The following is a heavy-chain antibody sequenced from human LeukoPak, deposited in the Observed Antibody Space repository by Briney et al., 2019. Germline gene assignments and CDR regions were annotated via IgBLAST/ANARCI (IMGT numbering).Heavy chain of an antibody. CDR1: GFTFSSYS. Sequence: GGSLRLSCAASGFTFSSYSMNWVRQAPGKGLEWVSSISSSSSYIYYADSVKGRFTISRDNAKNSLYLQMNSLRAEDTAVYYCARVMYCSSTSCYPEDYYYYYGMDVWGQGTTVTVSS. CDR2: ISSSSSYI. D-gene: IGHD2-2*01. CDR3: ARVMYCSSTSCYPEDYYYYYGMDV. V-gene: IGHV3-21*01. J-gene: IGHJ6*02.